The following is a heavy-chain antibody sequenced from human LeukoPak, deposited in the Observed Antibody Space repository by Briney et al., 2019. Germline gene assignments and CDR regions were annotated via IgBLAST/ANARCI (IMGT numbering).Heavy chain of an antibody. CDR1: GFIFSSYG. CDR3: AKATSVTTLFDY. CDR2: ISGSGSGGST. J-gene: IGHJ4*02. V-gene: IGHV3-23*01. D-gene: IGHD4-17*01. Sequence: GRSLRLSCAASGFIFSSYGMTWVRQAPGKGLEWVSAISGSGSGGSTYYADSVKGRFTISRDNSKNTLYLQMNSLRVEDTAVYYCAKATSVTTLFDYWGQGTLVTVSS.